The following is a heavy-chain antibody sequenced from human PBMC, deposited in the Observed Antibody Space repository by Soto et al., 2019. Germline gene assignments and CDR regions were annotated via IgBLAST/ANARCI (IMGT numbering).Heavy chain of an antibody. CDR2: ISGSGGST. J-gene: IGHJ6*02. V-gene: IGHV3-23*01. CDR1: GFTFSSYA. CDR3: AKDPVGPMDV. Sequence: EVQLLESGGGLVQPGGSLRLSCAASGFTFSSYAMSWVRQAPGKGLEWVSAISGSGGSTYYADSVKGRFTISRDNSKSTVYLQMTSMSAEDTAVYYCAKDPVGPMDVWGQGNTVTVSS.